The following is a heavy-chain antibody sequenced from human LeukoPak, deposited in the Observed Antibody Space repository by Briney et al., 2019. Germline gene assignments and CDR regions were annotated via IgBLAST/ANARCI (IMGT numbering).Heavy chain of an antibody. J-gene: IGHJ4*02. V-gene: IGHV3-23*01. CDR1: GFTFSSYA. D-gene: IGHD3-10*01. CDR3: AKVPHYYYGSGSYQFDY. CDR2: ISGSGGST. Sequence: GGSLRLSCAASGFTFSSYAMSWVRQAPGKGLEWVSAISGSGGSTYYADSVKGRFTISRDNSKNTLYLQMNSLRAEDTAVYYCAKVPHYYYGSGSYQFDYWGQGTLVAVSS.